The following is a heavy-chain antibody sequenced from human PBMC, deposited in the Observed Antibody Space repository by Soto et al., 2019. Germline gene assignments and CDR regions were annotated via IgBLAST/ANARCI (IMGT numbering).Heavy chain of an antibody. J-gene: IGHJ5*02. CDR2: IYYTGST. V-gene: IGHV4-61*01. CDR3: ARSFDP. Sequence: SETLSLTCAVSGGSVNGGSYYWSWIRQPPGKGLEWIGYIYYTGSTNYNPSLKSRVTISIDTSKNQFSLKLSSVTAADTAVYYCARSFDPWGQGTLVTVSS. CDR1: GGSVNGGSYY.